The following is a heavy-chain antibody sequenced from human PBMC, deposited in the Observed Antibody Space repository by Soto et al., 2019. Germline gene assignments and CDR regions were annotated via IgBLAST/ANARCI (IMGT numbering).Heavy chain of an antibody. Sequence: EVQLLESGGGLVQPGGSLRLSCAASGFTFNTFEMSWVRQAPGRGLEWVSFISEDSSRTYYADAVKGRFTVSRDNSKYTLSLHMNSRTAVDAALYAWLKGRWLDVWGDGTLVTVSS. CDR1: GFTFNTFE. V-gene: IGHV3-23*01. J-gene: IGHJ5*01. CDR2: ISEDSSRT. CDR3: LKGRWLDV.